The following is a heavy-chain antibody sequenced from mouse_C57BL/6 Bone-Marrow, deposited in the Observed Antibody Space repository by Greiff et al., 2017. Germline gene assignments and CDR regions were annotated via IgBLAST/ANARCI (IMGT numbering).Heavy chain of an antibody. D-gene: IGHD2-1*01. V-gene: IGHV1-52*01. J-gene: IGHJ3*01. Sequence: QVQLQQPGAELVRPGSSVKLSCKASGYTFTSYWMHWVKQRPIQGLEWIGNIDPSDSETHYNQKFKDKATLTVDKSSSTAYMQLSSLTSEDSAVYYCARGGKIYYGNVAWFAYWGQGTLVTVSA. CDR2: IDPSDSET. CDR1: GYTFTSYW. CDR3: ARGGKIYYGNVAWFAY.